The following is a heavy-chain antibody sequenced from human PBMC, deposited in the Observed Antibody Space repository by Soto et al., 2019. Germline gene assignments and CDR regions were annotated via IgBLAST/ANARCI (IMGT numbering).Heavy chain of an antibody. CDR3: GCGGDSGSYNGGVY. CDR2: IRGSGGST. CDR1: GFTFSSYA. J-gene: IGHJ4*02. D-gene: IGHD1-26*01. Sequence: LRLSCAASGFTFSSYAMSWVRQAPGKGLEWVSAIRGSGGSTYYADSVKARFTIYRDNSKNTLYLQMNSLRAEDTAVYYCGCGGDSGSYNGGVYWGQGTLVTVPQ. V-gene: IGHV3-23*01.